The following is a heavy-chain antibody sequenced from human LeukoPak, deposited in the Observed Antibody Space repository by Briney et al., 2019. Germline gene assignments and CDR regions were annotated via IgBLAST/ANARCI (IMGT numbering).Heavy chain of an antibody. V-gene: IGHV4-38-2*02. CDR3: ARVFANSGWYGGFKNDAFDI. D-gene: IGHD6-19*01. CDR2: IYHSGST. J-gene: IGHJ3*02. Sequence: SETLSLTCTVSGYSISSGYYWGWIRQPPGKGLEWIGSIYHSGSTYYNPSLKSRVTISVDKSKNQFSLKLSSVTAADTAVYYCARVFANSGWYGGFKNDAFDIWGQGTMVTVSS. CDR1: GYSISSGYY.